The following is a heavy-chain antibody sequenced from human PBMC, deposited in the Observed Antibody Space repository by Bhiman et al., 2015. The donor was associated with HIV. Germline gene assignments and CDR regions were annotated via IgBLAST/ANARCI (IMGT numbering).Heavy chain of an antibody. J-gene: IGHJ4*02. CDR1: GFTFSHYW. V-gene: IGHV3-74*01. Sequence: EVQLVESGGGLVQPGGSLRLSCAASGFTFSHYWMHWVRQVPGKGLEWVSRSNSDGNSTSYADSVAGRFTISRDNAKNTVYLQMNSLRVEDTAVYYCARGRGAATPGYWGQGTLVTVSS. CDR2: SNSDGNST. CDR3: ARGRGAATPGY. D-gene: IGHD6-25*01.